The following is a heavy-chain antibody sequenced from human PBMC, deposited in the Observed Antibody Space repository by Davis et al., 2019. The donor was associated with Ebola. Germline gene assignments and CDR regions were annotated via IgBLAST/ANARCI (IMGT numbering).Heavy chain of an antibody. J-gene: IGHJ5*02. D-gene: IGHD2-2*01. Sequence: GESLKISCAASGFTFSSYAMSWVRQAPGKGLEWVSTISGSGGSTYYADSVKGRFTISRDNAKNSLYLQMNSLRAEDTAVYYCARGKYQDPWGQGTLVTVSS. CDR2: ISGSGGST. V-gene: IGHV3-23*01. CDR3: ARGKYQDP. CDR1: GFTFSSYA.